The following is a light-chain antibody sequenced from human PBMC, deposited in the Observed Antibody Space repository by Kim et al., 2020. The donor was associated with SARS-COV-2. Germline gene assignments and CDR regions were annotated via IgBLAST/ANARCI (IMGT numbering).Light chain of an antibody. CDR1: QSISSW. CDR3: QQYNSPYT. V-gene: IGKV1-5*03. J-gene: IGKJ2*01. CDR2: KAS. Sequence: LSASVGDRVTITCRASQSISSWLAWYQQKPGKAPKLLIYKASSLESGVPSRFSGSGSGTEFTLTISSLQPDDFATYYCQQYNSPYTFGQGTKLEIK.